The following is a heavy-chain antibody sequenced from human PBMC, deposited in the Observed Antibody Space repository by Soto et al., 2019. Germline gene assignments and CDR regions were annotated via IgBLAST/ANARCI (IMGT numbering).Heavy chain of an antibody. J-gene: IGHJ4*02. D-gene: IGHD6-19*01. CDR1: GGTLSSYG. CDR2: IIPIFGTA. Sequence: SVKVSCKASGGTLSSYGISWVRQAPGQGLEWMGGIIPIFGTANYAQKFQGRVTITADESTSTAYMELSSLRSEDTAVYYCARGPVKQWLEVHYFDYWGQGTLVTVSS. V-gene: IGHV1-69*13. CDR3: ARGPVKQWLEVHYFDY.